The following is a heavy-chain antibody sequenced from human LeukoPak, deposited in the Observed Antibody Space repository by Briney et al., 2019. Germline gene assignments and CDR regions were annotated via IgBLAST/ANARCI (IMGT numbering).Heavy chain of an antibody. CDR1: GYTFTGYY. V-gene: IGHV1-2*02. CDR3: ARGREVATVTTSLGDY. CDR2: INPNSGGT. D-gene: IGHD4-17*01. Sequence: ASVKGSCKASGYTFTGYYMHWVRQAPGQGLEWMGWINPNSGGTNYAQNFQGRVTMTRDTSISTAYMELSRLSSDDTALYYCARGREVATVTTSLGDYWGQGTLVTVSS. J-gene: IGHJ4*02.